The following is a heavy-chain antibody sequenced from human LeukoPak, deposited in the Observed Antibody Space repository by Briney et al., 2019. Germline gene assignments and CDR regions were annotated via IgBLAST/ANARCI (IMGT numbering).Heavy chain of an antibody. CDR3: ARGGESYDILTGHTP. CDR1: GGTFSSYA. D-gene: IGHD3-9*01. J-gene: IGHJ5*02. CDR2: IIPIFGTA. Sequence: ASVKVSCKASGGTFSSYAISWVRQAPGQGLEWMGGIIPIFGTANYAQKFQGRVTITADESTSTAYMELSSLRSEDTAVYYCARGGESYDILTGHTPWGQGTLVTVSS. V-gene: IGHV1-69*13.